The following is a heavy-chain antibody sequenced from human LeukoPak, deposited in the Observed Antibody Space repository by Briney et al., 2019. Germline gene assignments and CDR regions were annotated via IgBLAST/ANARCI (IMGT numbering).Heavy chain of an antibody. J-gene: IGHJ4*02. Sequence: GGSLSLSCEASGFTFSSYALGWFGQAPGKGLEGVSAISGSGGSTYYADSLKGRFTISRDNSKNTLYLQMNSLRAEHTAVYYCAGSSSWYRQGDYWGQGTLVTVSS. CDR2: ISGSGGST. CDR1: GFTFSSYA. CDR3: AGSSSWYRQGDY. D-gene: IGHD6-13*01. V-gene: IGHV3-23*01.